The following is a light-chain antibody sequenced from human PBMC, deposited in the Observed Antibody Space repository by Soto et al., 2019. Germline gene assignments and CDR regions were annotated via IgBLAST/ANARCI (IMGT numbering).Light chain of an antibody. CDR3: QLFNSLPLT. Sequence: IQVTQSPSSLSASVGDRVTITCRASQRISSHLAWYQQKPGKAPKVLIYSASTLESGVPSRFSGSGSGTEFTLTISSLQPEDFATYYCQLFNSLPLTFGGGTRVEIK. V-gene: IGKV1-9*01. CDR2: SAS. CDR1: QRISSH. J-gene: IGKJ4*01.